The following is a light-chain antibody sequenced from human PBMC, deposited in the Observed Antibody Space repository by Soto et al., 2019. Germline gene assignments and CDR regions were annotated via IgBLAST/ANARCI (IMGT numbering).Light chain of an antibody. CDR3: QQRSKLPLMYA. V-gene: IGKV3-11*01. CDR2: DAS. CDR1: QSVSSY. Sequence: VLTQSPATLSLSPGERTTLSCRGSQSVSSYLAWYQQKPGQAPRLLIYDASHRVTGIPARFSGSGSGTNFTLAMGSLGPECFAIFYCQQRSKLPLMYAVGQVTKVDSK. J-gene: IGKJ2*01.